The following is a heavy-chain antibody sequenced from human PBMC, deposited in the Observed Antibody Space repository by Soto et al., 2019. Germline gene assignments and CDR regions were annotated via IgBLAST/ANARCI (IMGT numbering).Heavy chain of an antibody. CDR2: IYPGDSDT. Sequence: EVQLVQSGAEVKKPGESLKISCKGSGYSFTSYWIGWVRQMPGKGLEWMGIIYPGDSDTRYSPSFQGQVTISADKSISTAYLQWSSLKASDTAMYYYARLFPDYGGNSAWYFDLWGRGTLVTVSS. CDR3: ARLFPDYGGNSAWYFDL. CDR1: GYSFTSYW. D-gene: IGHD2-21*02. V-gene: IGHV5-51*01. J-gene: IGHJ2*01.